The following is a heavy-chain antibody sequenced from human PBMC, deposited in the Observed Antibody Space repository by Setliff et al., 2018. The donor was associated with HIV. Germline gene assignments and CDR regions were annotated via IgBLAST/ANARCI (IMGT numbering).Heavy chain of an antibody. CDR2: ISAYNGII. Sequence: GASVKVSCKASGYTFTNYGITWVRQAPGKGLEWMGWISAYNGIINYAQNLQGRVTMTTDTSTRTAYMELRSLRSDDTAVYYCARTSTMVRGVIMDYYYYMDVWGKGSTVTVSS. D-gene: IGHD3-10*01. J-gene: IGHJ6*03. V-gene: IGHV1-18*01. CDR1: GYTFTNYG. CDR3: ARTSTMVRGVIMDYYYYMDV.